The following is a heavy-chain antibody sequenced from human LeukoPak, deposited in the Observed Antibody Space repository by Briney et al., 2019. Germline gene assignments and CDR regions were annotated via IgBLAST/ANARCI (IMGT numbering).Heavy chain of an antibody. Sequence: ASVKVSCKASGYTFTSYDINWVRQATGQGLEWMGWMNPNSGNTGYAQKFQGRVTMTRNTSISTAYMELSSLRSEDTAVYYCARGGDGDYVWGSYRIYYYYGMGVWGQGTTVTVSS. J-gene: IGHJ6*02. V-gene: IGHV1-8*01. CDR1: GYTFTSYD. CDR2: MNPNSGNT. CDR3: ARGGDGDYVWGSYRIYYYYGMGV. D-gene: IGHD3-16*02.